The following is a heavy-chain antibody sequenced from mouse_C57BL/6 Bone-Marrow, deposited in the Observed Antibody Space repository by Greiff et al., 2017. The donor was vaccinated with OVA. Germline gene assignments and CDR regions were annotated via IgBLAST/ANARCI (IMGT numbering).Heavy chain of an antibody. J-gene: IGHJ4*01. CDR3: AYDYDVAMDY. CDR2: IPPNSGST. Sequence: QVQLQQPGAELVKPGASVQLSCKASGYTFTSYWMHWVKQRPGQGLEWIGMIPPNSGSTNYNEKFKSKATLTVDKSSSTAYMQLSSLTSEDSAVYYCAYDYDVAMDYWGQGTSVTVSS. V-gene: IGHV1-64*01. D-gene: IGHD2-4*01. CDR1: GYTFTSYW.